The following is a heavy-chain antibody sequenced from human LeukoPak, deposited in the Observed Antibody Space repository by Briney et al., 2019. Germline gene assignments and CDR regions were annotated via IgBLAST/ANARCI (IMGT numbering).Heavy chain of an antibody. Sequence: GGSLRLSCAASGFTFNNYWMTWVRQAPGKGLEWVANIKQDGSEKYYVDSVKGRFIISRDNAKNSLYMQMNSLRAEDAAVYYCARDIVVVTAILDVWGKGTTVTVSS. CDR3: ARDIVVVTAILDV. CDR2: IKQDGSEK. CDR1: GFTFNNYW. V-gene: IGHV3-7*01. D-gene: IGHD2-21*02. J-gene: IGHJ6*04.